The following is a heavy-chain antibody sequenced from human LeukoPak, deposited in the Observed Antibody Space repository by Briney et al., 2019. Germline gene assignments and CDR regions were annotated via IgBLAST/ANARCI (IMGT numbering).Heavy chain of an antibody. CDR1: GFTFSSYA. CDR2: ISGSGGST. V-gene: IGHV3-23*01. J-gene: IGHJ3*02. Sequence: GGSLRLSWAASGFTFSSYAMSWVRQAPGKGLAWVSAISGSGGSTYYADSVKGRFTISRDNSKNTLYLQMNSLRAEDTAVYYCAKDSSGYPGGIAFDIWGQGTMVAVSS. CDR3: AKDSSGYPGGIAFDI. D-gene: IGHD3-22*01.